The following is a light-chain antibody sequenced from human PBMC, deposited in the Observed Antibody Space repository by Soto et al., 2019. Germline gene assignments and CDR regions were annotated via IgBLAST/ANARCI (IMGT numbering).Light chain of an antibody. CDR2: DAS. V-gene: IGKV3-11*01. CDR3: QQRYSWPLT. CDR1: QSINIY. Sequence: EIVLAQSPATLSLSPGGRATLSCRVSQSINIYLAWYQQILGQAPRLLIDDASIRATGLPARFSGSGSGTDFTLTISSLEPEDFGDYYCQQRYSWPLTLGGGTKVEIK. J-gene: IGKJ4*01.